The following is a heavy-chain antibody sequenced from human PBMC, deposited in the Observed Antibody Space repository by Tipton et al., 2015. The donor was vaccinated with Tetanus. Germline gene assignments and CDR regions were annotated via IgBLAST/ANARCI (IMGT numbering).Heavy chain of an antibody. CDR1: GGSISSGGYY. J-gene: IGHJ4*02. Sequence: TLSLTCTVSGGSISSGGYYWSWIRQHPGKGLEWIGYIYYSGSTYYNPSLKSRLTISVDTSKNQFSLKLSSVTAADTAVYYCASRDRKQGKFVYWGQGTLVTVSS. CDR3: ASRDRKQGKFVY. D-gene: IGHD7-27*01. CDR2: IYYSGST. V-gene: IGHV4-31*03.